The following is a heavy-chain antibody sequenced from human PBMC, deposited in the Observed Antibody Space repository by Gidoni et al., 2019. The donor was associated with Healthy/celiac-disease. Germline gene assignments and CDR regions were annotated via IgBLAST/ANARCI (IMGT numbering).Heavy chain of an antibody. V-gene: IGHV3-23*01. CDR1: GSTFSSYA. CDR3: AKSGYCSSTSCPRYYYYGMDV. CDR2: ISGSGGST. D-gene: IGHD2-2*01. J-gene: IGHJ6*02. Sequence: EVQLLESGGGLVQPGGSLRLSCAASGSTFSSYAMSWVRQAPGKGLEWVSAISGSGGSTYYADSVKGRFTISRDNSKNTLYLQMNSLRAEDTAVYYCAKSGYCSSTSCPRYYYYGMDVWGQGTTVTVSS.